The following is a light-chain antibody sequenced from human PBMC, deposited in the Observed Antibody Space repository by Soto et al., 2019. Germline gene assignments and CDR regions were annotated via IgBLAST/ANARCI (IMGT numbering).Light chain of an antibody. J-gene: IGLJ2*01. CDR3: TSYTATSTLEV. Sequence: QSALTQPASVSGSPGQSITISCTGTSSDIGGYNYVSWYQQHPGKAPKLIIFDVTYRPSGVSNRVSGSKSGNTASLTISGLQAEDEADYYCTSYTATSTLEVFGGGTKLTVL. CDR2: DVT. V-gene: IGLV2-14*03. CDR1: SSDIGGYNY.